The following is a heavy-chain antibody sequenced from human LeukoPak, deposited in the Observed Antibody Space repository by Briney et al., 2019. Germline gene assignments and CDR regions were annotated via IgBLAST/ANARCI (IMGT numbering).Heavy chain of an antibody. CDR2: IDYSGNT. Sequence: PSETLSLTCTVSGGSISSDYWSWIRQPPGKGLEWIGYIDYSGNTNYNPSLKSRVTISVDTSKNQLSLKLSSVTAADTAVYYCATSAGTIYTWFDPWGQGTLVTVPS. D-gene: IGHD1-1*01. CDR1: GGSISSDY. V-gene: IGHV4-59*01. J-gene: IGHJ5*02. CDR3: ATSAGTIYTWFDP.